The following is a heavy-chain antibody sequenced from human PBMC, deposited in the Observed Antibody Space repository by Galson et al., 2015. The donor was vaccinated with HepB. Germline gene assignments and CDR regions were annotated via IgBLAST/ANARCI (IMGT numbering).Heavy chain of an antibody. CDR1: GFTFSSYG. CDR3: ARENSVVVPAATIYYGMDV. V-gene: IGHV3-33*01. D-gene: IGHD2-2*01. CDR2: IWYDGSNK. Sequence: SLRLSCAASGFTFSSYGMHWVRQAPGKGLEWVAVIWYDGSNKYYADSVKGRFTISRDNSKNTLYLQMNSLRAEDTAVYYCARENSVVVPAATIYYGMDVWGQGTTVTVSS. J-gene: IGHJ6*02.